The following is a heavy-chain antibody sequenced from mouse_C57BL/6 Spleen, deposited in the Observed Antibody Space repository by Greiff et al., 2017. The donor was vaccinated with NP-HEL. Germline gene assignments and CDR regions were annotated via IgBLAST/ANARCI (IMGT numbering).Heavy chain of an antibody. V-gene: IGHV1-52*01. CDR3: ARSEYYSNYVAMDY. D-gene: IGHD2-5*01. J-gene: IGHJ4*01. CDR1: GYTFTSYW. CDR2: IDPSDSET. Sequence: VQLQQPGAELVRPGSSVKLSCKASGYTFTSYWMHWVKPRPIQGLEWIGNIDPSDSETHYNQKFKDKATLTVDKSSSTAYMQLSSLTSEDSAVYYCARSEYYSNYVAMDYWGQGTSVTVSS.